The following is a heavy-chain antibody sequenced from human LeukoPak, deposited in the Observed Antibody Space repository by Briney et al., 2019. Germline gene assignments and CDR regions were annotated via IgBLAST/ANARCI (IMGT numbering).Heavy chain of an antibody. V-gene: IGHV5-51*01. J-gene: IGHJ4*02. CDR3: ARRRDLYSGSYYPFDY. D-gene: IGHD1-26*01. Sequence: GESLKIPCKGSGYNFTSYWIGWVRQMPGKGLKWMGIIYPGDSDARYSPSFQGQVTISADKSISTAYLQWSSLKASDTAMYYCARRRDLYSGSYYPFDYWGQGTLVTVSS. CDR2: IYPGDSDA. CDR1: GYNFTSYW.